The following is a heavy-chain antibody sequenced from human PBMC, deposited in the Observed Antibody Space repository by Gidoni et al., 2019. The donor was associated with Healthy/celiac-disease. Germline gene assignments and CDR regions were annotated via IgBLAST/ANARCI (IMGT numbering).Heavy chain of an antibody. Sequence: QVQLVQSGAEVKKPGSSVKVSCKASGGTFSSYAISWVRQAPGQGLEWMGGIIPIFGTANYAQKFQGRVTITADESTSTAYMELSSLRSEDTAVYYCARTRIVGATGYYYYGMDVWGQGTTVTVSS. J-gene: IGHJ6*02. V-gene: IGHV1-69*01. CDR2: IIPIFGTA. D-gene: IGHD1-26*01. CDR3: ARTRIVGATGYYYYGMDV. CDR1: GGTFSSYA.